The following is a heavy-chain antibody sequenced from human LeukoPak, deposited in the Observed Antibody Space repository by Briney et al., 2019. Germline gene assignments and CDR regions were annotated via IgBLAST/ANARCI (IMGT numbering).Heavy chain of an antibody. V-gene: IGHV4-4*07. Sequence: SETLSLTCTVPGGSISSYYWSWIRQPAGKGLEWIGRIYTSGSTNYNPSLKSRVPMSVDTSKNQFSLKLSSVTAADTAVYYCARDQNPGVYFDYWGQGTLVTVSS. CDR3: ARDQNPGVYFDY. D-gene: IGHD1-14*01. CDR1: GGSISSYY. CDR2: IYTSGST. J-gene: IGHJ4*02.